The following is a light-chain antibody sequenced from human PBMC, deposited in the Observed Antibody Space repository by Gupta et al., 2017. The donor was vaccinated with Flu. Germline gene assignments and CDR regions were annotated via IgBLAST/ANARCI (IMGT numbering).Light chain of an antibody. V-gene: IGLV2-14*01. CDR1: SSDVGGYNY. CDR3: SSYTSRSTLV. Sequence: SALTQHASVSGSTGPSITISCTGTSSDVGGYNYISWYQQHPGKAPKLLIYAVSNRPSEVSTRFSGSKSGNTPSLTISGRQAEDEADYYCSSYTSRSTLVFGGGTKLTVL. J-gene: IGLJ2*01. CDR2: AVS.